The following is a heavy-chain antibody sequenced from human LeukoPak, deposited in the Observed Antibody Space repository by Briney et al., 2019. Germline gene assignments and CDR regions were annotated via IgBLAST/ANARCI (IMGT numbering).Heavy chain of an antibody. J-gene: IGHJ5*02. Sequence: SVXXXXXASGGTFSSYAIXXXRQAPGQGLEXXXXIIPIFGTANYAQKFQGRVTITADESTSTAYMELSSLRSEDTAVYYCARDGSMGYSSSWYWFDPWGQGTLVTVSS. D-gene: IGHD6-13*01. V-gene: IGHV1-69*13. CDR2: IIPIFGTA. CDR1: GGTFSSYA. CDR3: ARDGSMGYSSSWYWFDP.